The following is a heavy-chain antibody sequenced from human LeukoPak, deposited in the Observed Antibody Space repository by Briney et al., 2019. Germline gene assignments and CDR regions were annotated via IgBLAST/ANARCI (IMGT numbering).Heavy chain of an antibody. CDR2: IKSDGST. CDR3: ARAPSEIGGYYPEYFRH. Sequence: GGSLRLSCVASGFTFSSYWMHWVRQAPGKGLVWVSRIKSDGSTNYSDSVKGRFTISRDNAKNTVSLQMNSLRAEDTGVYFCARAPSEIGGYYPEYFRHWGQGTLVTVSS. CDR1: GFTFSSYW. V-gene: IGHV3-74*01. J-gene: IGHJ1*01. D-gene: IGHD3-22*01.